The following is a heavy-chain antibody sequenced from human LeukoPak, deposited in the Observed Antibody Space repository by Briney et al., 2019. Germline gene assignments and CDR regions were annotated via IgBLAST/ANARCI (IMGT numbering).Heavy chain of an antibody. V-gene: IGHV3-74*01. CDR1: GVTFSSYW. CDR2: INCDGSST. J-gene: IGHJ5*02. CDR3: AKGIVGATS. Sequence: PGGSLRLSCAASGVTFSSYWMHWVRQAPAKGLVGVSRINCDGSSTTYADSVKGRFTISRDNDKNTLYLQMNTLRAEDTAVYYCAKGIVGATSWGQGTLVTVSS. D-gene: IGHD1-26*01.